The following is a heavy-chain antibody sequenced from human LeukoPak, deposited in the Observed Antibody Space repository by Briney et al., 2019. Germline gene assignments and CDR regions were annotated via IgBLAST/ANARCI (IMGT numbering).Heavy chain of an antibody. V-gene: IGHV4-34*01. CDR3: ARAMVRGVIIHAFDI. CDR2: INHSGST. D-gene: IGHD3-10*01. CDR1: GGSISSGAYS. J-gene: IGHJ3*02. Sequence: SETLSLTCRVSGGSISSGAYSWSWIRQPPGKGLEWIGEINHSGSTNYNPSLKSRVTISVDTSKNQFSLKLSSVTAADTAVYYCARAMVRGVIIHAFDIWGQGTMVTVSS.